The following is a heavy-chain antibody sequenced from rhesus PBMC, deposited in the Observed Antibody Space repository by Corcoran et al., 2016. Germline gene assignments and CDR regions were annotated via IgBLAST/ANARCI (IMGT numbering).Heavy chain of an antibody. CDR3: ARYGIWTGYDV. V-gene: IGHV4-65*01. CDR2: ISDRSSST. Sequence: QVQLQESGPGLVKPSETLSLTCAVSGGSVSSSHWWSWIRQPPGKGLEWIGYISDRSSSTYHNPSLKSRVTMSTATSNNQFSLKLSSVTAADTAVYYWARYGIWTGYDVWGPGVLVTVSS. D-gene: IGHD3-3*01. J-gene: IGHJ5-1*01. CDR1: GGSVSSSHW.